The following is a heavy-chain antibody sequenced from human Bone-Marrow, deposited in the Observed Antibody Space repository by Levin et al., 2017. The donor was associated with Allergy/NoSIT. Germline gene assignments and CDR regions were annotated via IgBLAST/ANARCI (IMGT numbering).Heavy chain of an antibody. D-gene: IGHD2-21*01. CDR2: ISYDGSNK. V-gene: IGHV3-30*18. CDR3: AKGGLFQEGYYYGMDV. J-gene: IGHJ6*02. CDR1: VFTFSSYG. Sequence: GESLKISCAASVFTFSSYGMHWVRQAPGKGLEWVAVISYDGSNKYYADSVKGRFTISRDNSKNTLYLQMNSLRAEDTAVYYCAKGGLFQEGYYYGMDVWGQGTTVTVSS.